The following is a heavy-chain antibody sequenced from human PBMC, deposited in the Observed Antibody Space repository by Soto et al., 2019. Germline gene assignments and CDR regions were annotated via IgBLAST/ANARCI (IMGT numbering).Heavy chain of an antibody. CDR1: GGSISSYY. CDR3: ARRHAYYFDY. Sequence: ETLSLTCTVSGGSISSYYWSWIRQPPGKGLEWIGYIYYSGSTNYNPSLKSRVTISVDTSKNQLSLKLSSVTAADTAVYYCARRHAYYFDYWGQGTLVTVSS. J-gene: IGHJ4*02. CDR2: IYYSGST. V-gene: IGHV4-59*08.